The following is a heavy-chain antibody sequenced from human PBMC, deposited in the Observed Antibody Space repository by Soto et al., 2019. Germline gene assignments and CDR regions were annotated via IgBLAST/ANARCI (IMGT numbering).Heavy chain of an antibody. V-gene: IGHV3-23*01. CDR2: ISGSGST. D-gene: IGHD1-26*01. CDR3: AKDYLRWAQP. Sequence: GGSLRLSCAASGFTFSDYGMSWVRQAPGKGLEWVSAISGSGSTFYADSVKGRFTISRDNSKNTLFLQMNSLRAQDTAVYYCAKDYLRWAQPWGQGTLVTVSS. CDR1: GFTFSDYG. J-gene: IGHJ5*02.